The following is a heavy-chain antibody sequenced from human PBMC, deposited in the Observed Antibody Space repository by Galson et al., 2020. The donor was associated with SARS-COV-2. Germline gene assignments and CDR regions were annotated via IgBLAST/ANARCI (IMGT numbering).Heavy chain of an antibody. Sequence: SSYYWRWIRQHPGKGLERIGYFYHIASTKYNPSLKGRVTISVDTPKNQLSLKLISVTAADTAVYYCARRGVTSGYYEYDVDYWCQGTQVTVAS. CDR1: SSYY. CDR3: ARRGVTSGYYEYDVDY. V-gene: IGHV4-59*08. J-gene: IGHJ4*02. CDR2: FYHIAST. D-gene: IGHD3-22*01.